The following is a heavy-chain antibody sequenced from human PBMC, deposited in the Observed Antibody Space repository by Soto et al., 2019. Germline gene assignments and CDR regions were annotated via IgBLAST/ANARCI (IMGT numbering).Heavy chain of an antibody. CDR2: MYHSGST. CDR1: DGSISSGAYA. Sequence: QLQLQESGSGLVKPSQTLSLTCGVSDGSISSGAYAWGWIRQPPGKGLEWIASMYHSGSTYYSPSLKSRVTISLDRSKNQFSLKLISVTAADTAVYYCARAGAITHPFDLWGRGTLVTVSS. J-gene: IGHJ5*02. D-gene: IGHD3-10*01. V-gene: IGHV4-30-2*01. CDR3: ARAGAITHPFDL.